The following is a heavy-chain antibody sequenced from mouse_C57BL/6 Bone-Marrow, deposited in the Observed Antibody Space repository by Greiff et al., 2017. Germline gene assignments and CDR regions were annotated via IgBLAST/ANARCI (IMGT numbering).Heavy chain of an antibody. J-gene: IGHJ4*01. D-gene: IGHD1-1*01. CDR2: IYPGSGST. CDR1: GYTFPSSW. CDR3: ASNYYGSSPYYAMDY. Sequence: VQLQQSGAELVKPGASVKMSCKASGYTFPSSWITWLKQRPGQGLEWIGDIYPGSGSTNYNEKFKSKATLTVDTSSSTAYMQLSSLTSEDSAVYYCASNYYGSSPYYAMDYWGQGTSGTVSS. V-gene: IGHV1-55*01.